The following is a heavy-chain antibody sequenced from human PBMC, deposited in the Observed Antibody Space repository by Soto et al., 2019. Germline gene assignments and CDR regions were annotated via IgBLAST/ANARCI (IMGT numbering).Heavy chain of an antibody. CDR2: INHSGST. D-gene: IGHD3-10*01. J-gene: IGHJ6*02. CDR3: ARLVRGVIPYYYGMDV. CDR1: GGSFSGYY. Sequence: SETLSLTCAVYGGSFSGYYWSWIRQPPGKWLEWIGEINHSGSTNYNPSLKSRVTISVDTSKNQFSLKLSSVTAADTAVYYCARLVRGVIPYYYGMDVXGQGTTVTVS. V-gene: IGHV4-34*01.